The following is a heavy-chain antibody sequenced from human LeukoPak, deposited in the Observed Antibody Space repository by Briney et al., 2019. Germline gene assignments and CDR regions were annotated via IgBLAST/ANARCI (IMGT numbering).Heavy chain of an antibody. CDR2: IYHGGST. D-gene: IGHD3-9*01. CDR1: GYSISSGYY. V-gene: IGHV4-38-2*02. Sequence: SETLSLTCTVSGYSISSGYYWGWIRQPPGKGLEWIGSIYHGGSTYYNPSLKSRVTISVDTSKNQFSLKLSSVTAADTAVYYCARAPDYDILTGYPYYFDYWGQGTLVTVSS. J-gene: IGHJ4*02. CDR3: ARAPDYDILTGYPYYFDY.